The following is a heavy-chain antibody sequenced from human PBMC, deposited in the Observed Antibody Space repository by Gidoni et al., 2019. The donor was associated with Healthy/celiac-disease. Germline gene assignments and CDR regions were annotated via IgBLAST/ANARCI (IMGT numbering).Heavy chain of an antibody. CDR3: ARERSVSGGANLAGYYYGMDV. CDR1: GGTFSSYA. Sequence: QVQLVQSGAGVKKPGSSVKVSCKCSGGTFSSYAIRWVRQAPGQGLEWMGGIIPIFGTATYAQKFQGRVTITADESTSTAYMELSSLRSEDTAVYYCARERSVSGGANLAGYYYGMDVWGQGTTVTVSS. D-gene: IGHD2-15*01. V-gene: IGHV1-69*01. J-gene: IGHJ6*02. CDR2: IIPIFGTA.